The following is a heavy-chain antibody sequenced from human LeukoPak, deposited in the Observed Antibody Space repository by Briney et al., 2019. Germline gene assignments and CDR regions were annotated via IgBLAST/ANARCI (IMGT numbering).Heavy chain of an antibody. CDR2: ISYDGSNK. CDR1: GFTFSSYG. Sequence: GGSLRLSCAASGFTFSSYGMHWVRQAPGKGLEWVAVISYDGSNKYYADSVKGRFTISRDNSKNTLYLQTNSLRAEDTAVYYCSHIAVANSFDYWGQGTLVTVSS. V-gene: IGHV3-30*03. J-gene: IGHJ4*02. CDR3: SHIAVANSFDY. D-gene: IGHD6-19*01.